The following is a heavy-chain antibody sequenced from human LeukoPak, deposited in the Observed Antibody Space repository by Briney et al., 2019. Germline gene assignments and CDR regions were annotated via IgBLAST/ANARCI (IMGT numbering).Heavy chain of an antibody. CDR3: ARSRSLDYYYYYMDV. J-gene: IGHJ6*03. CDR2: IIPIFGTV. CDR1: GYTLTELS. Sequence: GASVKVSCKVSGYTLTELSMHWVRQAPGQGLEWMGGIIPIFGTVNYAQKFQGRVTITADKSTSTAYMELSSLRSEDTAVYYCARSRSLDYYYYYMDVWGKGTTVTVSS. V-gene: IGHV1-69*06.